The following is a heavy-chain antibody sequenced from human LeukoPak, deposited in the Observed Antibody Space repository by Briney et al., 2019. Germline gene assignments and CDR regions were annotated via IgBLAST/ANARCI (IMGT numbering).Heavy chain of an antibody. Sequence: GASVKVSCTASGYTFTIYGLSWVRQAPGQGLEWMGWISPYTHNINYAQNLQGRVTMTTDTSTSTAYLEVRSLRSDDTAVCYCARDTQSYGYYVGVIGLWGQGTLVTVSS. CDR3: ARDTQSYGYYVGVIGL. V-gene: IGHV1-18*01. D-gene: IGHD4-17*01. J-gene: IGHJ4*02. CDR1: GYTFTIYG. CDR2: ISPYTHNI.